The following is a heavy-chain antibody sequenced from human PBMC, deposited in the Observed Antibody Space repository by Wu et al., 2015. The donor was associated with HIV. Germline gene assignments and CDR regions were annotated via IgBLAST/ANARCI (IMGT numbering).Heavy chain of an antibody. CDR3: ARNTDSVATSLYSLGV. J-gene: IGHJ6*02. CDR1: GDGFTSYA. D-gene: IGHD5-12*01. CDR2: INPLFGTT. Sequence: QVQLVQFGDEVKKPGSSVKVTCKASGDGFTSYAVSWVRQAPGQGLEWMGGINPLFGTTKHVQRFQDRVTFSTDESKRTVYMELSSLRNEDTAVYYCARNTDSVATSLYSLGVWGQGTTVTVSS. V-gene: IGHV1-69*05.